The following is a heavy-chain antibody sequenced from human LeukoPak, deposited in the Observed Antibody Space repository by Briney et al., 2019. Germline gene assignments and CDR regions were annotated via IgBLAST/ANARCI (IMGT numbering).Heavy chain of an antibody. V-gene: IGHV3-21*01. D-gene: IGHD1-26*01. CDR1: GFTFSSYN. J-gene: IGHJ3*02. CDR3: ARDCGSHDAFDI. Sequence: GGSLRLSCAASGFTFSSYNMNWVRQAPGKGLEWVSSISRSGSYIYYADSVKGRFTIPRDNARNSLFLQVNSLRAEDTAVFYCARDCGSHDAFDIWGQGTMVTVSS. CDR2: ISRSGSYI.